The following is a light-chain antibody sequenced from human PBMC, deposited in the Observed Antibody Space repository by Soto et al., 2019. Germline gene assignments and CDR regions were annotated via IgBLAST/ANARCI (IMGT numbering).Light chain of an antibody. J-gene: IGLJ1*01. CDR2: EVS. Sequence: LTQPPSVSGSPGQSVAISCTGTSSDVGSYNRVSWYQQPPGAAPKLMIYEVSNRPSGVPDRFSGSKSGNTASLTIPGLQADFEADYYSTSYSGSSTYVFVTGSMVTV. CDR3: TSYSGSSTYV. V-gene: IGLV2-18*02. CDR1: SSDVGSYNR.